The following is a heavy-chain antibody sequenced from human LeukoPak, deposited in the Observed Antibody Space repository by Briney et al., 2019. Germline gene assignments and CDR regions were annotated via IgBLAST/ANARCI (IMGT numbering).Heavy chain of an antibody. Sequence: SQTLSLTCAISGEEVSSNTASWNWFRQSPSRGLEWLGRTYYRSKWSNDYAPSVKGRITINADTSRNQFSLHLYSVTPEDTAVYFCARDRDSDFEWGPYDPWGQGTLVVVSS. CDR1: GEEVSSNTAS. CDR2: TYYRSKWSN. V-gene: IGHV6-1*01. D-gene: IGHD4-11*01. J-gene: IGHJ5*02. CDR3: ARDRDSDFEWGPYDP.